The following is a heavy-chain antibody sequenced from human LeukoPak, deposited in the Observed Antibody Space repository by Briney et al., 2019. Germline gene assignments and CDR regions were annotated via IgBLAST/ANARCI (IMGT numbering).Heavy chain of an antibody. CDR2: TYYRSKWYY. CDR1: GDSVSSNSDA. V-gene: IGHV6-1*01. Sequence: SQTLSLTCAISGDSVSSNSDAWNWIRQSPSRGLEWLGRTYYRSKWYYDYAVAVKSRISINPDTSKNQFSLQLSSVTPEDTAVYYCARDPVGGSTIFDYWGQGTLVTVSS. CDR3: ARDPVGGSTIFDY. J-gene: IGHJ4*02. D-gene: IGHD1-26*01.